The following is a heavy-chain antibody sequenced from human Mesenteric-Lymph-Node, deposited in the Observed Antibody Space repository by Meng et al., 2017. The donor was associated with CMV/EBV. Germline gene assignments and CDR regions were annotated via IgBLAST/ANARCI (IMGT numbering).Heavy chain of an antibody. CDR2: IYHSGST. Sequence: GDAIDNGDYFWSWIRQPPGKGLEWIGYIYHSGSTYYKPSLESRVSISLSTSKNQLSLRLNSVTAADTAMYYCARVNTPMGAWFLDLWGRGTLVTVSS. D-gene: IGHD5-18*01. J-gene: IGHJ2*01. CDR1: GDAIDNGDYF. V-gene: IGHV4-30-4*08. CDR3: ARVNTPMGAWFLDL.